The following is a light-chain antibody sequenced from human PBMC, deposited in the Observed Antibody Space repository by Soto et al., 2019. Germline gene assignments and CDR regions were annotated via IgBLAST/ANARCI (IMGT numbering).Light chain of an antibody. CDR2: DVN. V-gene: IGLV2-14*01. Sequence: QSVLTQPASVSGSPGQSITIYCTGTSSDVGGYNYVSWYQQHPGKAPKLMIYDVNTRPSGVSNRFSGSKSGNTASLTISGLQAEDEADYYCSSHTSSISFGGGTKLTVL. CDR1: SSDVGGYNY. J-gene: IGLJ2*01. CDR3: SSHTSSIS.